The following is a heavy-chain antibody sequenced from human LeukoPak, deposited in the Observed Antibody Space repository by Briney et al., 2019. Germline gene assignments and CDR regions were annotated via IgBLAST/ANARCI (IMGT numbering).Heavy chain of an antibody. CDR3: ARVSGYCSSTSCERGFDP. D-gene: IGHD2-2*01. CDR2: ISTSSSYI. CDR1: GFTFSSYS. Sequence: GGSLRLSCAASGFTFSSYSMNWVRQAPGKGLEWGSSISTSSSYIHYADSVKGRFTISRDNAKNSLYLQMNSLRAEDTAVYYCARVSGYCSSTSCERGFDPWGQGTLVTVSS. V-gene: IGHV3-21*01. J-gene: IGHJ5*02.